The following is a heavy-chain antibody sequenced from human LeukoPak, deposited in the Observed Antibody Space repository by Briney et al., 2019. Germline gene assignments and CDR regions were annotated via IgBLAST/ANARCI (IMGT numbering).Heavy chain of an antibody. D-gene: IGHD3-10*01. CDR2: IYYSGST. CDR3: ARDSDYYGSGH. J-gene: IGHJ4*02. CDR1: GGSISSSSYY. Sequence: SETLSLTCTVSGGSISSSSYYWGWIRQPPGKGLEWIGSIYYSGSTYYNPSLKSRVTISVDTSKNQFSLKLSSVTAADTAVYYCARDSDYYGSGHWGQGTLVAVSS. V-gene: IGHV4-39*07.